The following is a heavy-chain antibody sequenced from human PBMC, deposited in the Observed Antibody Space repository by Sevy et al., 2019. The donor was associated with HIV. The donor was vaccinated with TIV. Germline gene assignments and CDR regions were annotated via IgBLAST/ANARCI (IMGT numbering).Heavy chain of an antibody. CDR1: GFTFSSYA. CDR3: ASRNGYGDEGGAFDI. CDR2: ISGSGGST. Sequence: GGSLRLSCAASGFTFSSYAMSWVRQAPGKGLEWVSAISGSGGSTYYADSVKGRFTISRDNSKNTLYLQMNSLRAEDTAVYNCASRNGYGDEGGAFDIWGQGTMVTVSS. J-gene: IGHJ3*02. D-gene: IGHD4-17*01. V-gene: IGHV3-23*01.